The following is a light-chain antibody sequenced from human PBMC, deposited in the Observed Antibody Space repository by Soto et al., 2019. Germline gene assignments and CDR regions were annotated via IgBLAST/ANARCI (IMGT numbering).Light chain of an antibody. CDR1: SSDVGGYNY. Sequence: SALTQPACVSGSPGQSITISCTGTSSDVGGYNYVSWYQQHPGKAPKLMIYEVSNRPSGVSNRFSGSKSGNTASLTISGLQAEDEADYYCSSYTSSSTLVFGTGTKVTLL. CDR3: SSYTSSSTLV. V-gene: IGLV2-14*01. J-gene: IGLJ1*01. CDR2: EVS.